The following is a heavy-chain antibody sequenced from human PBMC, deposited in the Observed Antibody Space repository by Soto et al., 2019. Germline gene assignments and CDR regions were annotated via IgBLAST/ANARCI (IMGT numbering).Heavy chain of an antibody. Sequence: PSETLSLTCTVSGGSISSYYWSWIRQPAGKGLEWIGRIYTSGSTNYNPSLKSRVTMSVDTSKNQFSLELSSLRSEDTAVYYCAREEDYLYYYGMDVWGQGTTVTVSS. CDR2: IYTSGST. D-gene: IGHD4-17*01. CDR1: GGSISSYY. CDR3: AREEDYLYYYGMDV. J-gene: IGHJ6*02. V-gene: IGHV4-4*07.